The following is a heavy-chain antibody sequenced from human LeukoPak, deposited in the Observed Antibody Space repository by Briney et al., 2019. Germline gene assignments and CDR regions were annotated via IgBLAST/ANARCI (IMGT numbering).Heavy chain of an antibody. Sequence: SETLSLTCTVSGGSISSYYWSWIRQPAGKGLEWIGRIYTSGSTNYNPSLKSRVTMSVGTSKNQFSLKLSSVTAADTAVYYCARGWYDSSGYYWYFDYWGQGTLVTVSS. D-gene: IGHD3-22*01. V-gene: IGHV4-4*07. CDR3: ARGWYDSSGYYWYFDY. CDR1: GGSISSYY. J-gene: IGHJ4*02. CDR2: IYTSGST.